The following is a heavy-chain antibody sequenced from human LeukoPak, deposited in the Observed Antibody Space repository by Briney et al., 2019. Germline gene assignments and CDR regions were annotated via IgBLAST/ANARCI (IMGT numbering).Heavy chain of an antibody. CDR2: IKQDGSEK. V-gene: IGHV3-7*01. J-gene: IGHJ6*02. CDR3: AREGYYYDPSDYYGMDV. CDR1: GFTFSSYW. D-gene: IGHD3-22*01. Sequence: GGSLRLSCAASGFTFSSYWMSWVRQAPGKGLEWEANIKQDGSEKYYVDSVKGRFTISRDNAKNSLYLQMNSLRAEDTAVYYCAREGYYYDPSDYYGMDVWGQGTTVTVSS.